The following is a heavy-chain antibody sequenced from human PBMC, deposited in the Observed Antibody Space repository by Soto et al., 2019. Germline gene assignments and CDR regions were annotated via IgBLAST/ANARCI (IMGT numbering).Heavy chain of an antibody. CDR2: INAGNGNT. Sequence: ASVKVSCKASGYTFTSYAMHWVRQAPGQRLEWMGWINAGNGNTKYSQKFQGRVTITRDTSASTAYMELSSLRSEDTALFFCARVAYYYGSGSYQRLDYWGQGTLVTVS. D-gene: IGHD3-10*01. CDR3: ARVAYYYGSGSYQRLDY. V-gene: IGHV1-3*01. CDR1: GYTFTSYA. J-gene: IGHJ4*02.